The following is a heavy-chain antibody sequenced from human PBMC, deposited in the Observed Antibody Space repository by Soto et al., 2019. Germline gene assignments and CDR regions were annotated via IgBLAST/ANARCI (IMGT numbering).Heavy chain of an antibody. J-gene: IGHJ6*03. CDR2: IFYSGST. V-gene: IGHV4-39*01. CDR3: VRIIRVSYYIDV. CDR1: GDSISSSNYF. Sequence: SETLSLTCTVSGDSISSSNYFWGWVRQPPGKGLEWMGNIFYSGSTYYSPSLKSRVTISVDMSKTQFSLKLSSVNAADTAVYFFVRIIRVSYYIDVSGKGTTVTV. D-gene: IGHD3-3*01.